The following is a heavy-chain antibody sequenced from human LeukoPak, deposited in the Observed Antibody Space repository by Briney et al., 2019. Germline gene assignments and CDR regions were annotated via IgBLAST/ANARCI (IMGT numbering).Heavy chain of an antibody. J-gene: IGHJ4*02. CDR1: GGTFSSYA. CDR2: IIPILGIA. V-gene: IGHV1-69*04. D-gene: IGHD1-26*01. Sequence: SVKVSCMASGGTFSSYAISWVRQAPGQGLEWMGRIIPILGIANYAQKFQGRVTITADKSTSTAYMELSSLRSEDTAVCYCARSGSYLFYFDYWGQGTLVTVSS. CDR3: ARSGSYLFYFDY.